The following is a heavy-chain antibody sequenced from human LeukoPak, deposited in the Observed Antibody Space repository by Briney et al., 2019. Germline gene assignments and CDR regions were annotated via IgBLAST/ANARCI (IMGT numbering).Heavy chain of an antibody. Sequence: GASVKVSCKASGYSFTNYDINWVRQATGHGLEWVGWMNPNSGTVGYAQKFQGRVTMTRNASISAAYMELSSLTSEDAAVYYCTRGASDYWGENYFDYWGQGSLVTVSS. CDR2: MNPNSGTV. V-gene: IGHV1-8*01. CDR1: GYSFTNYD. D-gene: IGHD7-27*01. J-gene: IGHJ4*02. CDR3: TRGASDYWGENYFDY.